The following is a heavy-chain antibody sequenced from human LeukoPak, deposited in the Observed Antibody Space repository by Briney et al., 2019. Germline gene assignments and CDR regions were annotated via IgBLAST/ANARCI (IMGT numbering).Heavy chain of an antibody. Sequence: GGSLRLSCVASGFTFSSYAMSWVRQAPGKGLEWVSAISGGGGSTYYADSVKGRFTISRDNSKNTLFLQMNSLRAEDTAIYYCAKKVGLVSAPLYYFDVWGQGTLVTVSS. CDR1: GFTFSSYA. V-gene: IGHV3-23*01. CDR2: ISGGGGST. J-gene: IGHJ4*02. D-gene: IGHD5/OR15-5a*01. CDR3: AKKVGLVSAPLYYFDV.